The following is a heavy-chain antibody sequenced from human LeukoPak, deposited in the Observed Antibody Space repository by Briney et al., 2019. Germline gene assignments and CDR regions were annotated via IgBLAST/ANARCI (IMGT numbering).Heavy chain of an antibody. CDR1: GFAFSNAW. V-gene: IGHV3-15*01. CDR2: VKSKTDGGTT. Sequence: GGSLRLSCAASGFAFSNAWMSWVRQAPGKGLEWVSRVKSKTDGGTTDYAAPVKGRFTISRDDSKNTLYLQMNSLKTEDTAVYYCTTGGYGGQFDYWGQGTLVTVSS. D-gene: IGHD5-12*01. CDR3: TTGGYGGQFDY. J-gene: IGHJ4*02.